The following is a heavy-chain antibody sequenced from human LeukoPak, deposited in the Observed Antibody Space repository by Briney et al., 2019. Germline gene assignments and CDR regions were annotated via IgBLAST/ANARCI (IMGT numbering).Heavy chain of an antibody. CDR3: ARSGSGSPHEEDNWFDP. J-gene: IGHJ5*02. V-gene: IGHV5-51*01. CDR2: VYPAGSQT. Sequence: GESLKISCKASSYSFTDYWIGWVRQMPGQGLEWMGIVYPAGSQTIYSPSFQGQVTISVDRSTRTAYLQWNTLKASDTAMYYCARSGSGSPHEEDNWFDPWGQGTLVTVSS. CDR1: SYSFTDYW. D-gene: IGHD3-10*01.